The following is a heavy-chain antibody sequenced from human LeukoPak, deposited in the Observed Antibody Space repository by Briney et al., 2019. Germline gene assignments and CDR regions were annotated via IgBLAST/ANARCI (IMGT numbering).Heavy chain of an antibody. CDR2: IEPDSGSS. D-gene: IGHD6-19*01. CDR1: GYTFTAYY. Sequence: GASVKVSCKASGYTFTAYYIHWLRQAPGRGPEWMGWIEPDSGSSHYAQKFQGRVTMTRDTSSNSAYMDLTRLKSDDTAVYYCARARVPIAVAGLYYFDYWGQGALVTVYS. J-gene: IGHJ4*02. V-gene: IGHV1-2*02. CDR3: ARARVPIAVAGLYYFDY.